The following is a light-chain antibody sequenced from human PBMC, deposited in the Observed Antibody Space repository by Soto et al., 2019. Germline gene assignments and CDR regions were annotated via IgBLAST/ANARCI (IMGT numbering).Light chain of an antibody. CDR2: DTS. J-gene: IGLJ3*02. CDR1: TGAVTSGHY. V-gene: IGLV7-46*01. Sequence: QAVVTQEPSLTVSPGGTVTLTCGSSTGAVTSGHYPYWFQQKPGQAPRTLIYDTSNKHSWTPARFSGSLLGGKAALTLSGAQPEDEAEYYCLLSYSGARVPWVFGGGTKLTVL. CDR3: LLSYSGARVPWV.